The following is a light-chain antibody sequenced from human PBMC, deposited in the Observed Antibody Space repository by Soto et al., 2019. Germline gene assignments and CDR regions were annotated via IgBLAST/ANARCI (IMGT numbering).Light chain of an antibody. CDR3: QSFDNSNHNVV. J-gene: IGLJ2*01. CDR2: EVT. Sequence: QSALTQPASVSGSPGQSITISCTGTTSDVGSHNFVSWYQQLPGKAPKLLIYEVTNRPSGTSNRFSGSKSGNTASLTISGLKTEDEADYYCQSFDNSNHNVVFGGGTKLTVL. V-gene: IGLV2-14*01. CDR1: TSDVGSHNF.